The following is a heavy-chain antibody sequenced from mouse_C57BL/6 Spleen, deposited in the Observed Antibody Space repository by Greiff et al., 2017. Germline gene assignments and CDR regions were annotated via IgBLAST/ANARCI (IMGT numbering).Heavy chain of an antibody. CDR2: IYPGSGST. V-gene: IGHV1-55*01. D-gene: IGHD4-1*02. Sequence: VQLQQSGAELVKPGASVKMSCKASGYTFTSYWITWVKQRPGQGLEWIGDIYPGSGSTNYNEKFKSKATLTVDTSSSTAYMQLSSLTSEDSAVYYCARRRSTGTYWYFDVWGTGTTVTVSS. J-gene: IGHJ1*03. CDR1: GYTFTSYW. CDR3: ARRRSTGTYWYFDV.